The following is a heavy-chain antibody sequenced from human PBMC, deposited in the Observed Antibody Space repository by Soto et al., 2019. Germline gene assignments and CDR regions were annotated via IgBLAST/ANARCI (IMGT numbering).Heavy chain of an antibody. D-gene: IGHD6-19*01. V-gene: IGHV3-74*01. CDR2: INSGASTT. J-gene: IGHJ4*02. CDR1: GFTFSSSW. Sequence: GGSLRLSCAASGFTFSSSWMHWVRQAPGKGLVWVSRINSGASTTNYADTVKGRFTISRDNAKNTLYLQKDSLTAEDTAVYYCARGPSGWFGYDYWGQGTLVTVSS. CDR3: ARGPSGWFGYDY.